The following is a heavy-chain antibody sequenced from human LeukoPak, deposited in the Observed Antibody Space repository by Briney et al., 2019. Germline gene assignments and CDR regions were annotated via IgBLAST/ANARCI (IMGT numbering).Heavy chain of an antibody. J-gene: IGHJ4*02. V-gene: IGHV1-2*02. Sequence: ASVKVSCKASGYTFTGYYMHWVRQAPGQGLEWMVWINPNSGGTNYAQKFQGRVTMTRDTSISTAYMELSRLRSGDTAVYYCAREKNRSLGYSYGLGYWGQGTLVTVSS. CDR1: GYTFTGYY. CDR3: AREKNRSLGYSYGLGY. D-gene: IGHD5-18*01. CDR2: INPNSGGT.